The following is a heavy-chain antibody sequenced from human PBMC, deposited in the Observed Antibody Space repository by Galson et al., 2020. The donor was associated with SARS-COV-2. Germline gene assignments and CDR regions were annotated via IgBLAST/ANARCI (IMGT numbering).Heavy chain of an antibody. CDR3: ARTYRPAAGTGLDY. CDR1: GFSLSTSGMC. CDR2: IDWDDDK. Sequence: ESGPTLVKPTKTLTLTCTFSGFSLSTSGMCVSWIRQPPGKALEWLARIDWDDDKYYSTSLKTRPTISKDTSKNQVVLTMTNMDPVDTATYYCARTYRPAAGTGLDYWGQGTLVTVSS. D-gene: IGHD6-13*01. J-gene: IGHJ4*02. V-gene: IGHV2-70*11.